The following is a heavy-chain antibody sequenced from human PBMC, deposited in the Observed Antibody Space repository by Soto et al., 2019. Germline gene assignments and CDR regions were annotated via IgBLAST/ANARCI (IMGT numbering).Heavy chain of an antibody. D-gene: IGHD2-21*01. V-gene: IGHV3-21*01. Sequence: EVQLVESGGGLVKPGGSLRLSCAASGFTFNTYDMNWVRQAPGKGLEWVSSITTSSAYIYYADSLRGRITISRDNAKNSLCLHMNSLRPEDTAVYYCVRSGTARLLRHNWFDNWGQGTLVTVSS. CDR3: VRSGTARLLRHNWFDN. CDR1: GFTFNTYD. CDR2: ITTSSAYI. J-gene: IGHJ5*02.